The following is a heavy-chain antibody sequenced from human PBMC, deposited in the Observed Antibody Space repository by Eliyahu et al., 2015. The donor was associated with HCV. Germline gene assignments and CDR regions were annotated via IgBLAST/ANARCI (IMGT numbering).Heavy chain of an antibody. D-gene: IGHD4-17*01. CDR2: LNCKTGAT. Sequence: QVQMVQSGAEVKKPGASVTVSCRASGYTFTDYYVHWLRQAPGQGLEWMGWLNCKTGATKYAQKFQGRVTMTRDTSIGTANVELSSLTSDDTAVYYCAREGTVTTSWFDPWGQGTLVIVS. CDR3: AREGTVTTSWFDP. CDR1: GYTFTDYY. V-gene: IGHV1-2*02. J-gene: IGHJ5*02.